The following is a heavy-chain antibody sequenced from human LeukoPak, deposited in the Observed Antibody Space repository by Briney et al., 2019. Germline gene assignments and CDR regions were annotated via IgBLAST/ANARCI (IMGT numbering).Heavy chain of an antibody. CDR3: SAGTGRSDFDY. J-gene: IGHJ4*02. V-gene: IGHV3-15*01. CDR2: ILSNSHGGTT. Sequence: GGSLRLSCAASGFTFSIAWMNWVRQAPGKGLEWVGRILSNSHGGTTDYAAPVKGRFTISRDDSKNTLYLQVNSLKTEDTAVYYCSAGTGRSDFDYWGQGTLVTVSS. CDR1: GFTFSIAW.